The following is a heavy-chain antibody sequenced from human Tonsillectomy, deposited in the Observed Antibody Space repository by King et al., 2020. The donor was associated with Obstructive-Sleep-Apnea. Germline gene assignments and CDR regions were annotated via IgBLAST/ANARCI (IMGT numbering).Heavy chain of an antibody. D-gene: IGHD3-22*01. Sequence: VPLQESGPGLVKPSQTMSLTCSVSGASISSGDYYWGWIRQPPGKGLEWIAYIYFSGSTYYNPSLKSRLTMSLDTSRNQFSLKLSSVTAADTAVYYCAREGRDDSSGYFYFDYWGQGTLVTVSS. J-gene: IGHJ4*02. CDR2: IYFSGST. CDR1: GASISSGDYY. V-gene: IGHV4-30-4*01. CDR3: AREGRDDSSGYFYFDY.